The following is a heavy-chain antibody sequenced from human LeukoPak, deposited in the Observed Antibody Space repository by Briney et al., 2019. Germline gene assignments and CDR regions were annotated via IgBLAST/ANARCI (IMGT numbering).Heavy chain of an antibody. CDR3: AREGTTMVSFDY. CDR2: ISSGGNTI. J-gene: IGHJ4*02. CDR1: GFTFSSYE. D-gene: IGHD5-18*01. V-gene: IGHV3-48*03. Sequence: GSLRLSCAASGFTFSSYEMNWVRQAPGKGLEWVSYISSGGNTIYYADSVKGRFTISRDNAKNSLYLQMNSLRAEDTAVYYCAREGTTMVSFDYWGQGTLVTVSS.